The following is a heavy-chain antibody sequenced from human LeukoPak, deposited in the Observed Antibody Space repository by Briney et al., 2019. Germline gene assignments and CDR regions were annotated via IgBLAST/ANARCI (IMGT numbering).Heavy chain of an antibody. CDR3: ARGQVPYDSSGYYID. J-gene: IGHJ4*02. CDR2: INAGNGNT. V-gene: IGHV1-3*01. D-gene: IGHD3-22*01. CDR1: GYTFTSYA. Sequence: GASVKVSCKASGYTFTSYAMHWVRQAPGQRLEWMGWINAGNGNTKYSQKFQGRVTITRDTSASTAYMELSSLRSEDTAVYYCARGQVPYDSSGYYIDWGQGTLVTVSS.